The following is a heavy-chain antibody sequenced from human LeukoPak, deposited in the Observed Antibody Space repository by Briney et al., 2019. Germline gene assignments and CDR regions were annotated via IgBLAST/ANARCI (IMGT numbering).Heavy chain of an antibody. Sequence: QPGGSLRLSCAASGFTFSTYNMHWVREAPGKGLEWVAFIQYDGSVEYYADSVKGRFTISRDNSKSTVYLQMNSLRAEDTAVYCCAKSVACSGGGCSQSWFDPWGQGTLVTVSS. J-gene: IGHJ5*02. CDR3: AKSVACSGGGCSQSWFDP. D-gene: IGHD2-15*01. V-gene: IGHV3-30*02. CDR1: GFTFSTYN. CDR2: IQYDGSVE.